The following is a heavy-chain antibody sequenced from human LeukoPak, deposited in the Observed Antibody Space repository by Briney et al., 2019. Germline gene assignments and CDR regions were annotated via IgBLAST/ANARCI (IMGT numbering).Heavy chain of an antibody. CDR1: GFTFSTYW. J-gene: IGHJ6*02. CDR3: ARDDWAASGFYGMDV. V-gene: IGHV3-7*01. D-gene: IGHD2-15*01. Sequence: GGSLRLSCAASGFTFSTYWMSWVRQAPGKGLEWVASVKQDGSEKYYVDSVKGRFTISRDNAKNSLSLQMNSLRAEDMAVYYCARDDWAASGFYGMDVWGRGTTVTVSS. CDR2: VKQDGSEK.